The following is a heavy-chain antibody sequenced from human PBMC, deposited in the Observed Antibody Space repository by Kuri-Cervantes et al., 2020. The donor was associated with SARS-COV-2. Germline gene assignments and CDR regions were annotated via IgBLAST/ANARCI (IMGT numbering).Heavy chain of an antibody. CDR3: ARGGGGAFDP. V-gene: IGHV4-30-4*08. CDR2: IDYSGST. D-gene: IGHD3-16*01. Sequence: SETLSLTCTVSGGSISSGDYYWSWIRQSPGKGREWIGYIDYSGSTFSNASLKSRVIISIDTSKSQFSLKLSSVTAADTAVYYCARGGGGAFDPWGQGTLVTVSS. CDR1: GGSISSGDYY. J-gene: IGHJ5*02.